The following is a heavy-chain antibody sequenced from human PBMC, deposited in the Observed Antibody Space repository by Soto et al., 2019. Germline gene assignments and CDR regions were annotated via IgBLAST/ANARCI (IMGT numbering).Heavy chain of an antibody. D-gene: IGHD2-2*01. CDR2: IFHRGNA. Sequence: SETLSLTCTFAGDSMRNVYWLWSRRPPGKTLEWSGFIFHRGNAKYNPSLKSRVTISMESSKSQFSLSLDSVTAADTAVYFCARAHASTLAFDYWGLGTLVTVSS. CDR3: ARAHASTLAFDY. J-gene: IGHJ4*01. V-gene: IGHV4-59*01. CDR1: GDSMRNVY.